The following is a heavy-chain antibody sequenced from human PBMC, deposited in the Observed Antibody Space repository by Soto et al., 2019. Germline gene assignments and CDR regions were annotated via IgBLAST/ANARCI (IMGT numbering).Heavy chain of an antibody. J-gene: IGHJ5*01. CDR3: TRADPTLTLSVLDS. D-gene: IGHD3-3*01. CDR1: GSSFRDYY. Sequence: PGGSLRLSCAASGSSFRDYYMSWIRQSPGKGLEWLSYITSSSSYTHYADSVKGRFTISRDNAKNSLYLHMNSLSAEYTAVYYCTRADPTLTLSVLDSWGQGTLVTVSS. V-gene: IGHV3-11*06. CDR2: ITSSSSYT.